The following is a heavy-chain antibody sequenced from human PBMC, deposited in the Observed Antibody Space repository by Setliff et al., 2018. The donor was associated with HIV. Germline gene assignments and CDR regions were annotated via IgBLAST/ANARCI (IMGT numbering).Heavy chain of an antibody. J-gene: IGHJ3*02. V-gene: IGHV4-61*02. CDR1: GGSISSGSYY. CDR2: IYTSGST. Sequence: LSLTCTVSGGSISSGSYYWSWIRQPAGKGLEWIGRIYTSGSTNYNPSLKSRVTMSVDTSKNQFSLKLSSVTAADTAIYYCARDRSGTSYAGDDAFDIWGQGTMVTVSS. D-gene: IGHD3-3*01. CDR3: ARDRSGTSYAGDDAFDI.